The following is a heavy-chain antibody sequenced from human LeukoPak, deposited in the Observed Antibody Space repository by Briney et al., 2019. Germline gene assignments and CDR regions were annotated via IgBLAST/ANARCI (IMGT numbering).Heavy chain of an antibody. V-gene: IGHV3-48*01. J-gene: IGHJ4*02. D-gene: IGHD2-15*01. CDR2: ISTGSNTL. CDR3: ARGAGSLDS. Sequence: GGSLRLSCAASGFTFRIYAMNWVRQAPGMGLEWVSYISTGSNTLYYAQSVKGRFTISRDGAKNSVYLQMDSLRADDTAVYYCARGAGSLDSWGQGTRVTVSS. CDR1: GFTFRIYA.